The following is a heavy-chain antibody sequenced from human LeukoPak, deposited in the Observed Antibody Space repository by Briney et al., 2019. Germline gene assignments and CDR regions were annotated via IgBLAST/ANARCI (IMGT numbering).Heavy chain of an antibody. D-gene: IGHD5-12*01. Sequence: GGSLRLSCAASGFTFSSYSMNWVRQAPGKGLEWVSSISSSSSYIYYADSVKGRFTISRDNAKNSLYLQINSLRAEDTAVYYCARVSGYSGYDYSPLDYSGQGTLVTVSS. CDR1: GFTFSSYS. CDR2: ISSSSSYI. J-gene: IGHJ4*02. V-gene: IGHV3-21*01. CDR3: ARVSGYSGYDYSPLDY.